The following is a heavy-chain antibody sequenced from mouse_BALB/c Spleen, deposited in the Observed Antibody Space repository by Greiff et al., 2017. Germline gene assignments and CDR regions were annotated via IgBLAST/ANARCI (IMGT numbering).Heavy chain of an antibody. CDR2: IYPYNGGT. D-gene: IGHD2-1*01. V-gene: IGHV1S29*02. Sequence: VQLKESGPELVKPGASVKISCKASGYTFTDYNMHWVKQSHGKSLEWIGYIYPYNGGTGYNQKFKSKATLTVDNSSSTAYMELRSLTSEDSAVYYCARGGYGNYPPYAMDYWGQGTSVTVSS. CDR1: GYTFTDYN. CDR3: ARGGYGNYPPYAMDY. J-gene: IGHJ4*01.